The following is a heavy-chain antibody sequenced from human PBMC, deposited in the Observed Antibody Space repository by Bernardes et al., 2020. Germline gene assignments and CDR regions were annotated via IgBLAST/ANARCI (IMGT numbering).Heavy chain of an antibody. J-gene: IGHJ4*02. Sequence: SETLSLTCTVSGGSISSSSYYWGWIRQPPGKGLEWIGSIYYSGSTYYNPSLKSRVTISVDTSKNQFSLKLSSVTAADTAVYYCARSYYDILTGYGPMWDWGQGTLVTVSS. CDR3: ARSYYDILTGYGPMWD. CDR2: IYYSGST. V-gene: IGHV4-39*01. D-gene: IGHD3-9*01. CDR1: GGSISSSSYY.